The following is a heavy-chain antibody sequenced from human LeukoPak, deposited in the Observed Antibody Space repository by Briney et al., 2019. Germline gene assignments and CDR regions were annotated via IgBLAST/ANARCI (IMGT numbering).Heavy chain of an antibody. CDR2: INHSGST. Sequence: SETLSLTCAVSGGSISSSNWWSWVHQPPGKGLEWIGEINHSGSTNYNPSLKSRVTISVDTSKNQFSLKLSSVTAADTAVYYCARHKWVDCSSTSCYTGPRNDAFDIWGQGTMVTVSS. D-gene: IGHD2-2*02. V-gene: IGHV4-4*02. CDR3: ARHKWVDCSSTSCYTGPRNDAFDI. J-gene: IGHJ3*02. CDR1: GGSISSSNW.